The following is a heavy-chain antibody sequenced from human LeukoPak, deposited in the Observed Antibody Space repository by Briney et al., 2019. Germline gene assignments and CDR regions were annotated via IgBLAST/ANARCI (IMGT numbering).Heavy chain of an antibody. J-gene: IGHJ4*02. CDR2: IIPIFGTA. CDR3: ARESGYCSGGSCYYDY. V-gene: IGHV1-69*05. CDR1: GGTFSSYA. Sequence: GSSVKVSCKASGGTFSSYAISWVRQAPGQGLEWMGRIIPIFGTANYAQKFQGRVTITTDESTSTAYMELSSLRSEDTAVCYCARESGYCSGGSCYYDYWGQGTLVTVSS. D-gene: IGHD2-15*01.